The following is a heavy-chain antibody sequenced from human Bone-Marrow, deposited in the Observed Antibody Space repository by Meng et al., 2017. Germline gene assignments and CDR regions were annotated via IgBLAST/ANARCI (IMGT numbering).Heavy chain of an antibody. V-gene: IGHV4/OR15-8*02. CDR2: IYHGGDT. J-gene: IGHJ4*02. CDR1: GCAISSIDC. CDR3: ASWIYSCGCQ. Sequence: QLQVEGAEPGGVMPSASLSLTVVVSGCAISSIDCGIWVRHPPGEGVEWMMEIYHGGDTNYNPSLKSRVTIAIDKSKNQFSLKLSSVTAADTAVYYCASWIYSCGCQWGQGALVTVSS. D-gene: IGHD5-18*01.